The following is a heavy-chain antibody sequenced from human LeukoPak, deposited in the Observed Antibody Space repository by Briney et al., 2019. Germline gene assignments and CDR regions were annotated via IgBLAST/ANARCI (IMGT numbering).Heavy chain of an antibody. CDR1: GFTFSSYS. D-gene: IGHD3-3*01. CDR2: ISSSSSYI. V-gene: IGHV3-21*04. Sequence: PGGSLRLSCAASGFTFSSYSMNWVRQAPGKGLEWVSSISSSSSYIYYADSVKGRFTISRDNSKNTLYLQMNSLRAEDTAVYYCAKDLLQDYDFWSGYYTGMDVWGKGTTVTVSS. CDR3: AKDLLQDYDFWSGYYTGMDV. J-gene: IGHJ6*03.